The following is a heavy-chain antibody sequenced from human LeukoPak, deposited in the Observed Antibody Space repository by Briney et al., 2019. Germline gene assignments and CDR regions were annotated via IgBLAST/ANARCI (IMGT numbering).Heavy chain of an antibody. Sequence: GGSLRLSCKGSRYSFDSYAMTWVRQAPGKGLEGVSSINGGDDITYYAESVKGRFTVSRDNSKNTLFLQMNSLRAEDTAVFYCAKRYGDSTGWFFDFWGQGSLVTVSS. CDR2: INGGDDIT. CDR3: AKRYGDSTGWFFDF. J-gene: IGHJ4*02. V-gene: IGHV3-23*01. CDR1: RYSFDSYA. D-gene: IGHD6-13*01.